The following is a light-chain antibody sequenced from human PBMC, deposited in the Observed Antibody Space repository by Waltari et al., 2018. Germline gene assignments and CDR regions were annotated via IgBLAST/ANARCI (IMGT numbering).Light chain of an antibody. Sequence: DILMTQSPSSLSASVGDRAPIPCRASQSISNCLNWYQQKPGKAPNLLIYAASSLETGVPSRFSGSGSGTDFTLTISSLQPDDFAIYYCQETYSSPPSTFGQGTKVESK. V-gene: IGKV1-39*01. CDR3: QETYSSPPST. CDR2: AAS. CDR1: QSISNC. J-gene: IGKJ1*01.